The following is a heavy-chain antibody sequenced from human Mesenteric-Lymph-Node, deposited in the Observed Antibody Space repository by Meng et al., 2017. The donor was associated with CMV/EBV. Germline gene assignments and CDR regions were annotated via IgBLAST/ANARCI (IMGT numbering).Heavy chain of an antibody. CDR3: AKSRSSTPGIVDD. J-gene: IGHJ4*02. D-gene: IGHD2/OR15-2a*01. CDR1: GVSVTSGAYH. CDR2: IYGTGIT. Sequence: QVPLQGSGPGLVKPSETLSLTCIVSGVSVTSGAYHWSWIRQSPGKGLEWIGYIYGTGITIYNPSLKSRVTILLETSKNQFSLKLNSVTTADTAVYYCAKSRSSTPGIVDDWGQGTLVTVSS. V-gene: IGHV4-61*08.